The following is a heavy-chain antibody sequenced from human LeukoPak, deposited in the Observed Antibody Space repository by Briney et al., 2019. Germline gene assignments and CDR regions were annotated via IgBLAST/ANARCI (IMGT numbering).Heavy chain of an antibody. CDR2: IYYSGST. D-gene: IGHD2-2*01. Sequence: SETLSLTCTVSGGSISSHYWSWIRQPPGKGLEWIGYIYYSGSTNYNPSLKSRVTISVDTSKNQFSLKLSSVTAADTAVYYCARGKGTSLYCSSTSCYVSGRHKRRGYGMDVWGQGTTVTVSS. J-gene: IGHJ6*02. V-gene: IGHV4-59*11. CDR3: ARGKGTSLYCSSTSCYVSGRHKRRGYGMDV. CDR1: GGSISSHY.